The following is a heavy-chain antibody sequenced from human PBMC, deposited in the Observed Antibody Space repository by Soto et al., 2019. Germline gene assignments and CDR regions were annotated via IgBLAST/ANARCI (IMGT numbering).Heavy chain of an antibody. V-gene: IGHV3-30-3*01. CDR2: ISYDGSNK. J-gene: IGHJ4*02. CDR1: GFTFSNYA. CDR3: ARDGGIQLWLPYYFYY. D-gene: IGHD5-18*01. Sequence: PGGSLRLSCAASGFTFSNYAMHWVRQAPGKGLEWVAIISYDGSNKYYADSVKGRFTISRDNSKNTLYLQMNSLRAEDTAVYYCARDGGIQLWLPYYFYYWGQGTLVTSPQ.